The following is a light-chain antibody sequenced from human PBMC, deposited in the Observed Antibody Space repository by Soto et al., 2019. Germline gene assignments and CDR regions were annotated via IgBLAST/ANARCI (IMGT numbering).Light chain of an antibody. Sequence: TQSPGTLSLSPGEGATLSCRARQSVSRNLAWYQQKPGQAPRLLIYGASTRAAGIPARFRGSRSGTEFTLTISSLLSEDFAVYYCQQYDNWPPITFGQGTRLEI. CDR2: GAS. CDR1: QSVSRN. J-gene: IGKJ5*01. V-gene: IGKV3-15*01. CDR3: QQYDNWPPIT.